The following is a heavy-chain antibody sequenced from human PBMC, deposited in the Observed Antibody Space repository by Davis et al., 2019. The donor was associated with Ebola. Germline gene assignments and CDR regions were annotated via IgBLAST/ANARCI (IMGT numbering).Heavy chain of an antibody. CDR1: GHTFTSYG. CDR3: ARGLDMGDCFDY. Sequence: VKVSCTASGHTFTSYGIRWVRQAPGQGLEWMGWISGYNGNTNYAQKLQGRVTMTTDTSTSTAYMELRSLGSDDTAVYYCARGLDMGDCFDYWGQGTLVTVSS. D-gene: IGHD2-2*03. V-gene: IGHV1-18*01. CDR2: ISGYNGNT. J-gene: IGHJ4*02.